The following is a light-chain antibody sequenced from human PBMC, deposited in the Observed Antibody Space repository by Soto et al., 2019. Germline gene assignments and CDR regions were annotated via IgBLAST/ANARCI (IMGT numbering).Light chain of an antibody. CDR2: GAS. CDR1: QSVSSN. CDR3: QQYNNWPYT. J-gene: IGKJ2*01. Sequence: EIVMTQSPATLFVSPGERATLSCRASQSVSSNLAWYQQKPGQAPRLLIYGASTRATGIPARFSGSGSGTDFTLTISNLQSEDFAVYYCQQYNNWPYTFGQGTKLEIK. V-gene: IGKV3-15*01.